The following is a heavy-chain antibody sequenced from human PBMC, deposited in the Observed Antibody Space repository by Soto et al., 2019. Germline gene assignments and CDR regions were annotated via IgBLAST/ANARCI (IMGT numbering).Heavy chain of an antibody. J-gene: IGHJ6*04. CDR2: IYPGDSDT. CDR1: GYSFTSYW. V-gene: IGHV5-51*01. Sequence: GESLQISYKGSGYSFTSYWIGWVRQMPVKGLEWMGIIYPGDSDTRYSPAFQGQVTISADKSISTAYLQWSSLKASDTAMYYCERQRHESWRSNHSYSYIMVVCGNGTVATVS. CDR3: ERQRHESWRSNHSYSYIMVV.